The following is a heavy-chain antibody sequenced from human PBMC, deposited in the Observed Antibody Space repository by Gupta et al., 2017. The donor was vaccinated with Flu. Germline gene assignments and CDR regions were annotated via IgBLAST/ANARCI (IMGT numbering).Heavy chain of an antibody. CDR1: GYIFTTSY. CDR3: ARDVARRRDS. D-gene: IGHD2-21*01. V-gene: IGHV1-46*01. CDR2: IDPNVGTT. J-gene: IGHJ4*02. Sequence: QVQLMQSGAEVKKPGASVKVSCKASGYIFTTSYIHWVRRAPGEGLEWMGVIDPNVGTTTYAQKFEGRISMTRDTSTSTVYMEMSSLRSEDTAIYYCARDVARRRDSWGQGTPVTVSS.